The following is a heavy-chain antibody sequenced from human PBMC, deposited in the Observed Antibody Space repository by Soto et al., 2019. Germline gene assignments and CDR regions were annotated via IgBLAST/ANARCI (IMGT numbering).Heavy chain of an antibody. CDR2: IYHLGAS. CDR3: ARERLSDSSGHSAYFDS. Sequence: SETLSLTCAVPGASISSYYWSWIRQPPGQGLEWIGYIYHLGASYYDPSLKSRAVILVDTSKNHFSLNLSSVTAADTAVYYCARERLSDSSGHSAYFDSWGQGTLVTVSS. CDR1: GASISSYY. V-gene: IGHV4-59*06. D-gene: IGHD3-22*01. J-gene: IGHJ4*02.